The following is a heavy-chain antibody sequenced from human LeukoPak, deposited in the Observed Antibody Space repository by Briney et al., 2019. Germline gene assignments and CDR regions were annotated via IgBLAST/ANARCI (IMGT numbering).Heavy chain of an antibody. V-gene: IGHV3-48*01. Sequence: PGGSLRPSCAASGFTFSSYSMNWVRQAPGKGLEWVSYISSSTSTIYYADSVKGRFTISRDNAKSSLYLQMNSLRAEDTAVYYCARAGMTTTGPLFQHWGQGTLVTVSS. CDR1: GFTFSSYS. CDR3: ARAGMTTTGPLFQH. J-gene: IGHJ1*01. CDR2: ISSSTSTI. D-gene: IGHD1-1*01.